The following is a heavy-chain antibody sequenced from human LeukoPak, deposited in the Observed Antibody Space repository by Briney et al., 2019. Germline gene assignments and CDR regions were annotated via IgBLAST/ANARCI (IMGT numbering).Heavy chain of an antibody. D-gene: IGHD3-3*01. J-gene: IGHJ4*02. CDR1: GGSIRSYH. Sequence: SETLSLTCTVSGGSIRSYHWSSIRQSPGKALEWIAYINSRGDTKYNPSLKSRVTISMDTPKNKFSLKVSSVTDADTALYFCARTTSNWSADYWGQGTQVTVSA. CDR2: INSRGDT. CDR3: ARTTSNWSADY. V-gene: IGHV4-59*08.